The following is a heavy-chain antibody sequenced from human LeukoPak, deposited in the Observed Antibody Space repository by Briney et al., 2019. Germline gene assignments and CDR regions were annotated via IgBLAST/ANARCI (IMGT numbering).Heavy chain of an antibody. V-gene: IGHV1-69*06. CDR2: ITPMSATP. J-gene: IGHJ3*02. Sequence: GSSVNVSYTPSARTFSMYAISWVRQAPGQGLEWMGRITPMSATPSQSQWIQDRVTITADKSTNTVYLDLSSLRSEDTALYFCAGDPPGTPVGFDIWGQGTMVTVSS. CDR3: AGDPPGTPVGFDI. D-gene: IGHD3-10*01. CDR1: ARTFSMYA.